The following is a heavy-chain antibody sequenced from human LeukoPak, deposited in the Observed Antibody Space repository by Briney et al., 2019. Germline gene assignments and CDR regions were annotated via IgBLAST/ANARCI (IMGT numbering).Heavy chain of an antibody. D-gene: IGHD3-10*01. CDR3: ARERAYYGSGTSYGMDV. CDR1: GFTVSSNY. CDR2: IYSGGST. V-gene: IGHV3-53*01. Sequence: GGSLRLSCAASGFTVSSNYMSWVRQAPGKGLEWVSVIYSGGSTYYADSVEGRFTISRDNSKNTLYLQMNSLRAEDTAVYYCARERAYYGSGTSYGMDVWGKGTTVTVSS. J-gene: IGHJ6*04.